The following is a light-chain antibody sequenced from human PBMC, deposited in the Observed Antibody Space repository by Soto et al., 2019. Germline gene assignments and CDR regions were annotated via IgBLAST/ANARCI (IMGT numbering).Light chain of an antibody. Sequence: DIQMTQSPSSLSASVGDRVTITCRASQSISSYLNWYQHKPGKAPKLLIYAASSLQSGVPSRFSGSGSGTDFTLTISSLQPEDFATYYCQHSYSTPPTFGQGPKVEIK. J-gene: IGKJ1*01. CDR2: AAS. CDR3: QHSYSTPPT. CDR1: QSISSY. V-gene: IGKV1-39*01.